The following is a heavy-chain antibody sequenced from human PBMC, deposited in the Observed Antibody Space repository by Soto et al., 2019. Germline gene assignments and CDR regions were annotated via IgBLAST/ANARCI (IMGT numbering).Heavy chain of an antibody. CDR1: GGTFSSYA. J-gene: IGHJ6*02. V-gene: IGHV1-69*12. Sequence: QVQLVQSGAEVKKPGSSVKVSCKASGGTFSSYAISWVRQAPGQGLEWMGGIIAIFGTADYAQKFQGRVTITADESTRTDYMELSSLRSEDTAVYYCAKPQSIQDYYYGMDVWGQGTTVTVSS. CDR2: IIAIFGTA. CDR3: AKPQSIQDYYYGMDV. D-gene: IGHD6-6*01.